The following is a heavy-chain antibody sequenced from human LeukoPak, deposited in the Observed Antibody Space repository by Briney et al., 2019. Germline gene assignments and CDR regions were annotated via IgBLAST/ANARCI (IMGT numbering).Heavy chain of an antibody. V-gene: IGHV3-7*01. Sequence: GGSLRLSCAASGFTFSSYWTSWVRQAPGKGLEWVANIKQDGSEKYYVDSVKGRFTIPRDNAKNTLYLQMNSLRAEDTAVYYCARDREVNYIYHYMDVWGKGTTVTVSS. CDR1: GFTFSSYW. D-gene: IGHD4-11*01. J-gene: IGHJ6*03. CDR2: IKQDGSEK. CDR3: ARDREVNYIYHYMDV.